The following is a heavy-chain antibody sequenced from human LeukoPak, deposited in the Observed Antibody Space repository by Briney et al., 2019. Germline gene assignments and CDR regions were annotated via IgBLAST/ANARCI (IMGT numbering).Heavy chain of an antibody. CDR1: EFTFSSHA. Sequence: GGSLRLSCVASEFTFSSHAMNWVRQAPGKGLEWVSSISGGGESTYYADSVKGRFTVSRDNSKNTLYLQINSLRGEDTAVYYCAKGKYSSGGVPDYWGQGALVTVSS. J-gene: IGHJ4*02. CDR3: AKGKYSSGGVPDY. CDR2: ISGGGEST. D-gene: IGHD6-19*01. V-gene: IGHV3-23*01.